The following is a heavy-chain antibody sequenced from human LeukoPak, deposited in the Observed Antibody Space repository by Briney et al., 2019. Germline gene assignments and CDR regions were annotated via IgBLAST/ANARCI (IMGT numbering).Heavy chain of an antibody. Sequence: PGGSLRLSCAASGFTFSSYWMTWVRQAPGKGLEWVANTEQDGSGKHYVDSVKGRFTISRDNAENSLYLQMNSLRAEDKAVYYCARADSGGKIFDYWGQGTLVIVSS. D-gene: IGHD2-15*01. V-gene: IGHV3-7*01. J-gene: IGHJ4*02. CDR1: GFTFSSYW. CDR3: ARADSGGKIFDY. CDR2: TEQDGSGK.